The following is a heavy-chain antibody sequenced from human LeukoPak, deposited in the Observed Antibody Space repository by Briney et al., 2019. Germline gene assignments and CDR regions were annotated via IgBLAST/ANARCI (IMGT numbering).Heavy chain of an antibody. V-gene: IGHV1-2*02. CDR3: ARERNDYDILTGYYQRHFDY. D-gene: IGHD3-9*01. J-gene: IGHJ4*02. CDR1: GYTFRDYF. CDR2: INPNSGGT. Sequence: ASVKVSCKASGYTFRDYFLHWVRQAPGQGLEWMGWINPNSGGTNYAQKFQGRVTMTRDTSISTAYMELSRLRSDDTAVYYCARERNDYDILTGYYQRHFDYWGQGTLVTVSS.